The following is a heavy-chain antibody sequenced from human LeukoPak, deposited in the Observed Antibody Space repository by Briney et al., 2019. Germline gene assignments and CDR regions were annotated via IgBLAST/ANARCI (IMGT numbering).Heavy chain of an antibody. Sequence: QPGGSLRLSCAASGFTFSHYDMHWVRQAPGKGLEWVAVISYDGINKYYGGSVKGRFTISRDNSKNTLYLQMNRLRAEDTAVYYCAKRDDSTGYWVFVNWGQGTLDTVPS. V-gene: IGHV3-30*18. D-gene: IGHD3-22*01. J-gene: IGHJ4*02. CDR1: GFTFSHYD. CDR2: ISYDGINK. CDR3: AKRDDSTGYWVFVN.